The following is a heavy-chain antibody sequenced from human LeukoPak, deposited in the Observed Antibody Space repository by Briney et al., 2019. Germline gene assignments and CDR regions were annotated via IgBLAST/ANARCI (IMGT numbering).Heavy chain of an antibody. CDR3: AKTSSGWYDPSTDYYGMDV. Sequence: ETLSLTCAVYGGSFSGYYWSWVRQAPGKGLEWVSAISGSGGSTYYADSVKGRFTISRDNSKNTLYLQMDSLRAEDTAVYYCAKTSSGWYDPSTDYYGMDVWGQGTTVTVSS. J-gene: IGHJ6*02. CDR2: ISGSGGST. V-gene: IGHV3-23*01. D-gene: IGHD6-19*01. CDR1: GGSFSGYY.